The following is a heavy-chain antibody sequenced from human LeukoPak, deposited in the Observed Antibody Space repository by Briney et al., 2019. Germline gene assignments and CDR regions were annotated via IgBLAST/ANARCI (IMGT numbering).Heavy chain of an antibody. CDR2: INPNSGGT. V-gene: IGHV1-2*02. CDR1: GYTFTGYY. Sequence: ASVKVSCKASGYTFTGYYMHWVGQAPGQGLEGMGWINPNSGGTNYAQKFQGRVTMTRDTSISTAYMELSRLRSDDTAVYYCARQAGSGSYGYFDYWGQGTLVTVSS. CDR3: ARQAGSGSYGYFDY. D-gene: IGHD1-26*01. J-gene: IGHJ4*02.